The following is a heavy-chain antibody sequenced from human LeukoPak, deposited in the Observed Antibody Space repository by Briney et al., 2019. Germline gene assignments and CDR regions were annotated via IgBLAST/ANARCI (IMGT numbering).Heavy chain of an antibody. V-gene: IGHV4-59*08. Sequence: KPSETLSLSCTVSGGSISSYYWSWIRQPPGKGLEWIGYIYYSGSTNYNPSLKGRVTISVDTSRNQFSLKLSSVTAADTAVYYCARRHDTAMVSDLWGRGTLVTVSS. CDR1: GGSISSYY. CDR2: IYYSGST. D-gene: IGHD5-18*01. J-gene: IGHJ2*01. CDR3: ARRHDTAMVSDL.